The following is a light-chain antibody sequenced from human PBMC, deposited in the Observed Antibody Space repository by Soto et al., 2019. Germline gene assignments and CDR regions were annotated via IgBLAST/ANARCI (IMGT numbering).Light chain of an antibody. CDR3: SSWDASLNGYV. V-gene: IGLV1-44*01. CDR1: SSNIGSKT. J-gene: IGLJ1*01. Sequence: SVLTQPPSASGTPGQRVTISCSGSSSNIGSKTVNWYQQLPGTVPKLLIYNSYQRPSGVPDRFSASKSGTSASLAISGLQSEDEADYYCSSWDASLNGYVFGTGTKVTVL. CDR2: NSY.